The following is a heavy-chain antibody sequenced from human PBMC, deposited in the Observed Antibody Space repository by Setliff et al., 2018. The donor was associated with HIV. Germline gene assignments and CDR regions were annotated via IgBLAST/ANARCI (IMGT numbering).Heavy chain of an antibody. CDR1: GDSIRSNNW. D-gene: IGHD3-3*01. J-gene: IGHJ4*02. Sequence: SETLSLTCAVSGDSIRSNNWWTWVRQSPGKGLEWIASIHYGGSVFYNPSLRSRVTLSVGTSKKHFFLNLSFATTADTAVYYCVRPSFGIGGGSMFDSWGQGIVVTVSS. CDR3: VRPSFGIGGGSMFDS. V-gene: IGHV4-39*02. CDR2: IHYGGSV.